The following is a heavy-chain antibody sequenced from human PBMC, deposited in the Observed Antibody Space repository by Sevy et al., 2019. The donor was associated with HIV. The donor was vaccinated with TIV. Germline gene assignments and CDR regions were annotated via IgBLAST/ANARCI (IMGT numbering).Heavy chain of an antibody. CDR3: ARDRASTVTTRYYYYYGMDV. D-gene: IGHD4-17*01. V-gene: IGHV3-30*04. Sequence: GGSLRLSCAASGFTFSSYAMHWVRQAPGKGLEWVAVISYDGSNKYYADSVKGRFTISRDNSKNTLYLQMNSLRAEDTAVYYCARDRASTVTTRYYYYYGMDVWGQGTTVTVSS. CDR2: ISYDGSNK. J-gene: IGHJ6*02. CDR1: GFTFSSYA.